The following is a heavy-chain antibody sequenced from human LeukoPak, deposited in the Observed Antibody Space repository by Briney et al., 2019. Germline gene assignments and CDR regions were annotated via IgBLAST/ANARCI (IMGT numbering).Heavy chain of an antibody. D-gene: IGHD4/OR15-4a*01. CDR1: GGSFTSGSHY. V-gene: IGHV4-30-4*08. CDR3: ARDSGLTVDY. CDR2: IYYSGST. J-gene: IGHJ4*02. Sequence: SETLSLTCTVSGGSFTSGSHYWSWIRQPPGKGLEWIGYIYYSGSTYYTPSLKSRVTISVDTSKNQFSLKLSSVTAADTAVYYCARDSGLTVDYWGQGTLVTVSS.